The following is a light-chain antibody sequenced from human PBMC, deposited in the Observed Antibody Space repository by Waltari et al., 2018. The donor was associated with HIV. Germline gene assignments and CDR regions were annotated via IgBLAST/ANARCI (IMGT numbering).Light chain of an antibody. Sequence: QSALTQPASVSGSPGQSITISCTGTSSDVGGYNSVAWYQQHPVKAPKLIIYDVSNRHAGVPDRFSVSKSGNTASLTISGLQAEDEADYYCKSKTSSSTPCVFGTGTKVTGL. J-gene: IGLJ1*01. V-gene: IGLV2-14*03. CDR1: SSDVGGYNS. CDR3: KSKTSSSTPCV. CDR2: DVS.